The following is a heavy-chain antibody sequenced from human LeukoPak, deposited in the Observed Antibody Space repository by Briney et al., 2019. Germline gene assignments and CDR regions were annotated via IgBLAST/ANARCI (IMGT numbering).Heavy chain of an antibody. CDR1: GDSISSYY. CDR3: ARRHYDILTGYWEGAFDI. CDR2: IYTSGST. V-gene: IGHV4-4*07. D-gene: IGHD3-9*01. Sequence: PSETLSLTCTVSGDSISSYYWSWIRQPAGKGLEWIGHIYTSGSTNYNPSLKSRVTISVDTSKNQFSLKLSSVTAADTAVYYCARRHYDILTGYWEGAFDIWGQGTMVTVSS. J-gene: IGHJ3*02.